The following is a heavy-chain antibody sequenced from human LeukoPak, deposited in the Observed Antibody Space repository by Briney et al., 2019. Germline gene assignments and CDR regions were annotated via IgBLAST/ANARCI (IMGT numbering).Heavy chain of an antibody. J-gene: IGHJ4*02. CDR1: GFTFSNYW. CDR2: IKQDGGER. CDR3: VRDGRPLDY. V-gene: IGHV3-7*01. D-gene: IGHD3/OR15-3a*01. Sequence: GSLRLSCAASGFTFSNYWMAWVRQPPGKGLEWVANIKQDGGERYYVDSVRGRFTISRDNSKNSLYLQMNSLRAEDTAVYYCVRDGRPLDYWGQGTLVIVS.